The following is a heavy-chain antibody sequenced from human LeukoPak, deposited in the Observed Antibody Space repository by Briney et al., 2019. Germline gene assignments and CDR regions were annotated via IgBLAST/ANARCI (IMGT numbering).Heavy chain of an antibody. Sequence: ASVKVSGKASGGSFNNYAISWVRQAPGQGLEWMGRIIPIFGIANSAQKFQGRVTITADKSTNTAYMELSSLRSEDTAVYYCARDLEMATTLYWYFDLWAVAPWSLSPQ. J-gene: IGHJ2*01. CDR2: IIPIFGIA. V-gene: IGHV1-69*04. D-gene: IGHD5-24*01. CDR3: ARDLEMATTLYWYFDL. CDR1: GGSFNNYA.